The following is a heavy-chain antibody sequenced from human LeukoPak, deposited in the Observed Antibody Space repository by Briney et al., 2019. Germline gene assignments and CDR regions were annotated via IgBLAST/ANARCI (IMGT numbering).Heavy chain of an antibody. D-gene: IGHD3-10*01. V-gene: IGHV3-23*01. CDR2: ISGSGGST. Sequence: GGSLRLSYAASGFTFSSYAMSWVRQAPGKGLEWVSAISGSGGSTYYADSVKGRFTISRDNSKNTLYLQMNSLRAEDTAVYYCAKGVHMVRGVISPWFDPWGQGTLVTVSS. CDR3: AKGVHMVRGVISPWFDP. CDR1: GFTFSSYA. J-gene: IGHJ5*02.